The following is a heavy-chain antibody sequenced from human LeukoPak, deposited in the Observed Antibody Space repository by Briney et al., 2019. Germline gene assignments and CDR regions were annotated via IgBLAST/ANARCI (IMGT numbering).Heavy chain of an antibody. Sequence: SGGSLRLSCAASGFTFSSYWMSWVRQAPGKGLEWVANIKQDGSEKYYVDSVKGRFTISRDNAKNSLYLQMNSLRAEDTAVYYCARTETDVLLWFGELFSWFDPWGQGTLVTVSS. D-gene: IGHD3-10*01. CDR2: IKQDGSEK. CDR3: ARTETDVLLWFGELFSWFDP. CDR1: GFTFSSYW. V-gene: IGHV3-7*01. J-gene: IGHJ5*02.